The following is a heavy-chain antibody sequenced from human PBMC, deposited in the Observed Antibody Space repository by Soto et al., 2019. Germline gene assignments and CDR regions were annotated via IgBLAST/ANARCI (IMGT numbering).Heavy chain of an antibody. J-gene: IGHJ6*03. Sequence: QVQLVQSGAEVKKPGSSVKVSCKASGGTFSSYTISWVRQAPGQGLEWMGRIIPILGIANYAQKFQGRVTVTADNSTTRAYRDRGSLKSGEPAVYYCGRDDGSRTSCYYYTSHYMDVW. CDR3: GRDDGSRTSCYYYTSHYMDV. CDR1: GGTFSSYT. CDR2: IIPILGIA. D-gene: IGHD2-2*01. V-gene: IGHV1-69*08.